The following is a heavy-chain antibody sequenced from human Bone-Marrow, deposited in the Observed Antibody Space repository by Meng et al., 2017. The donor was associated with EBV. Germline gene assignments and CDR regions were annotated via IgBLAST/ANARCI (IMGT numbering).Heavy chain of an antibody. CDR1: GHTFRSYT. CDR2: IDVGNANI. Sequence: VPLVQSGAEVKKPSALVNVSCKAPGHTFRSYTIHGVRQAPGQSLEWMCWIDVGNANIKYSQKFQDRVTITRETFASTVYMESSRLTSEDTAVYYCARRYYDVTGYYYFDFWGQGTLVTVSS. CDR3: ARRYYDVTGYYYFDF. J-gene: IGHJ4*02. V-gene: IGHV1-3*01. D-gene: IGHD3-22*01.